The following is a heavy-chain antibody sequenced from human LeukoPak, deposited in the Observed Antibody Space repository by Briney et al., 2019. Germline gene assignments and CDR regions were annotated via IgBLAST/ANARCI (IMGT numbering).Heavy chain of an antibody. Sequence: ETLSLTCVVYGGSFSGYYWSWVRQAPGKGLEWVSVISGSGGSTYYADSVKGRFTISRDNSKNTLYLQMNSLRAEDTAVYYCAKDYYGSGSYYLVVDYWGQGTLVTVSS. CDR2: ISGSGGST. D-gene: IGHD3-10*01. J-gene: IGHJ4*02. CDR3: AKDYYGSGSYYLVVDY. V-gene: IGHV3-23*01. CDR1: GGSFSGYY.